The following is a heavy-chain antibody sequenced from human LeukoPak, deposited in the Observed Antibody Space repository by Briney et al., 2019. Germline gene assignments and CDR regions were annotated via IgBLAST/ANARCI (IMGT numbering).Heavy chain of an antibody. Sequence: SETLSLTCTVSGGSLSSSGYYWGWIRQHPGKGLEWIRSIYYSGRTYYPPSLKRRVNKSVDTSKNQSSLKLRSVTAAGTAVYFCAKLALFSGWSWEHWGQGTLVTVSS. D-gene: IGHD6-19*01. CDR3: AKLALFSGWSWEH. CDR2: IYYSGRT. V-gene: IGHV4-39*07. CDR1: GGSLSSSGYY. J-gene: IGHJ1*01.